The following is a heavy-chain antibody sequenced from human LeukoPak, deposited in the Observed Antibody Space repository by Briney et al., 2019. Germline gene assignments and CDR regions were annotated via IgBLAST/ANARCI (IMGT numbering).Heavy chain of an antibody. CDR2: ISSSSSYI. J-gene: IGHJ4*02. D-gene: IGHD1-7*01. CDR1: GFTFSSYS. Sequence: PGGSLRLSCAASGFTFSSYSMNWVRQAPGKGLAWVSSISSSSSYIYYADSVKGRFTISRDNAKNTLYLQMNSLRAEDTAVYYCARDNWNYVDSFDYWGQGTLVTVSS. CDR3: ARDNWNYVDSFDY. V-gene: IGHV3-21*01.